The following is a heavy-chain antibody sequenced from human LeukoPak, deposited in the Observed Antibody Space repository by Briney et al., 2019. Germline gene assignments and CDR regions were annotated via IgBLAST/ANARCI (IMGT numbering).Heavy chain of an antibody. V-gene: IGHV1-69*04. J-gene: IGHJ1*01. CDR3: ATYSPPIAAAGTNPAEYFQH. Sequence: GASVKVSCLASGGTFSSYAISWVRQAPGQGLEWMGRIISILGIANYAQKFQGRVTITADKSTSTAYMELSSLRSEDTAVYYCATYSPPIAAAGTNPAEYFQHWGQGTLVTVSS. CDR2: IISILGIA. D-gene: IGHD6-13*01. CDR1: GGTFSSYA.